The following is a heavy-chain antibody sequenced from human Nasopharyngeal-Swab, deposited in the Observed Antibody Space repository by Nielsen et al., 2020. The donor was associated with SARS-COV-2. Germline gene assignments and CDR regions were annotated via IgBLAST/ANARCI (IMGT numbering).Heavy chain of an antibody. J-gene: IGHJ4*02. CDR3: ARYSRSSWSSRRDY. D-gene: IGHD6-13*01. V-gene: IGHV4-30-4*01. Sequence: RQAPGKGLEWIGYIYYSGSTYYNPSLKSRVTISVDTSKNQFSLKLSSVTAADTAVYYCARYSRSSWSSRRDYWGQGTLVTVSS. CDR2: IYYSGST.